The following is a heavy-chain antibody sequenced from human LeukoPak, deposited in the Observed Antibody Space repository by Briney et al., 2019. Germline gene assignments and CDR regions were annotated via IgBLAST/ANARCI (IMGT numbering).Heavy chain of an antibody. CDR3: ARTTNYYYGMDV. V-gene: IGHV1-69*04. Sequence: SVKVSCKASGGTFSSYAISWVRQAPGQGLEWMGRIIPILGIANYAQKFQGRVTITADKSTSTAYMELSSLRSEDTAVYYCARTTNYYYGMDVWGQGTTVPVSS. J-gene: IGHJ6*02. CDR1: GGTFSSYA. CDR2: IIPILGIA. D-gene: IGHD4-17*01.